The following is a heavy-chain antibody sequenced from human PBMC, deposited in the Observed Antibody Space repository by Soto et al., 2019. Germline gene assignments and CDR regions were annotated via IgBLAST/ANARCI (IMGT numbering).Heavy chain of an antibody. V-gene: IGHV4-30-4*01. D-gene: IGHD2-2*01. Sequence: KTSETLSLTCSVSGDYIHVGGYYWTWIRQRPGKGLEWTGYIYYTGKTYYNPSLESRLTMSVDRSKTQFSLRLTSVTAADTAVYFCGRDLTSNANCIDPWGQGTLVTVSS. CDR3: GRDLTSNANCIDP. J-gene: IGHJ5*02. CDR2: IYYTGKT. CDR1: GDYIHVGGYY.